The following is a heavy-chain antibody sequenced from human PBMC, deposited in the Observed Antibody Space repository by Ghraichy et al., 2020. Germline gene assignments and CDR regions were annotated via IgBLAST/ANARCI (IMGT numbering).Heavy chain of an antibody. V-gene: IGHV3-53*01. J-gene: IGHJ2*01. D-gene: IGHD3-10*01. CDR1: GLTVSSIF. CDR3: ARDTDYYGSGHLGYFDL. Sequence: GGSLRLSCAVSGLTVSSIFMSWVRQAPGKGLEWVSVIYTGGTTHYADSVKGRFTVSRDNSKNTLYLQMSSLRVEDTAVYYCARDTDYYGSGHLGYFDLWGRGTLVTVSS. CDR2: IYTGGTT.